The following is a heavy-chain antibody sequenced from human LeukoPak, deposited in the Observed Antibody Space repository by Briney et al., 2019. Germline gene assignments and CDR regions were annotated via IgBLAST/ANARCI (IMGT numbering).Heavy chain of an antibody. Sequence: SETLSLTCNVSGGSIGSLYWSWIRQPPGKGLEYIGYISNSGSTNYNPSLKGRVTISIDMSKNQSSLQLSSVTAADTAVYYCGRQSVTGRNGLDVWGQGTTVTVSS. CDR2: ISNSGST. CDR3: GRQSVTGRNGLDV. J-gene: IGHJ6*02. CDR1: GGSIGSLY. V-gene: IGHV4-59*08. D-gene: IGHD3-10*01.